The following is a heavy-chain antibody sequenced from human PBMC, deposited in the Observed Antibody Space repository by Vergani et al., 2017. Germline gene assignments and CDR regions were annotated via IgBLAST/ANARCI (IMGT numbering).Heavy chain of an antibody. CDR2: VYYSWST. J-gene: IGHJ3*02. V-gene: IGHV4-39*07. D-gene: IGHD6-19*01. CDR3: ARVHSSGWFDAFDI. CDR1: GGSISSSSYY. Sequence: QLQLQESGPGLVKPSETLSLTCTVSGGSISSSSYYWGWIRQPPGKGLEWIGSVYYSWSTYYNPSLKSRVTISVDTSKNQFSLKLSSVTAADTAVYYCARVHSSGWFDAFDIWGQGTMVTGSS.